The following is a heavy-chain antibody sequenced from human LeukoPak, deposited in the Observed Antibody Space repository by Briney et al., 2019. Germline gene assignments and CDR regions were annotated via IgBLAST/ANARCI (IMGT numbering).Heavy chain of an antibody. CDR2: IIPPFGTA. CDR1: GGTFTNYV. CDR3: GRGFDGYYHYYMDV. V-gene: IGHV1-69*05. D-gene: IGHD5-24*01. J-gene: IGHJ6*03. Sequence: SVKVSCKASGGTFTNYVISWVRQAPGQGLEWMGGIIPPFGTANYAQKFQGRVTITTDESTSTAYMELSSLRSEDTVVYYCGRGFDGYYHYYMDVWGKGTTVTVSS.